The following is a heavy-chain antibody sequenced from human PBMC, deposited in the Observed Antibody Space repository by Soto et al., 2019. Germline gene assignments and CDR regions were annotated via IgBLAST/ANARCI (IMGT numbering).Heavy chain of an antibody. CDR3: ARSPVLRYFDWLPIHFDY. CDR1: GFTFSSYS. Sequence: GGSLRLSCAASGFTFSSYSMDWVRQAPGKGLEWVSSISSSSSYIYYADSVKGRFTISRDNAKNSLYLQMNSLRAEDTAVYYCARSPVLRYFDWLPIHFDYWGQGTLVTVSS. D-gene: IGHD3-9*01. CDR2: ISSSSSYI. V-gene: IGHV3-21*01. J-gene: IGHJ4*02.